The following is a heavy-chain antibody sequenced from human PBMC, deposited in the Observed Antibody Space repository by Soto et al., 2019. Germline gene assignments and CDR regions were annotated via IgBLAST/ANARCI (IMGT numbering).Heavy chain of an antibody. J-gene: IGHJ3*02. Sequence: QVTLKESGPVLVKPTETLTLTCTVSGFSLSNARMGVSWIRQPPGKALEWRAHIFPNDEKSYSTSPKSKRTINKPPAKRQVVLTRTNLDPVDTATYYCARMAVDTAMAGGAFDIWGQGTMVTVSS. CDR1: GFSLSNARMG. D-gene: IGHD5-18*01. CDR3: ARMAVDTAMAGGAFDI. V-gene: IGHV2-26*01. CDR2: IFPNDEK.